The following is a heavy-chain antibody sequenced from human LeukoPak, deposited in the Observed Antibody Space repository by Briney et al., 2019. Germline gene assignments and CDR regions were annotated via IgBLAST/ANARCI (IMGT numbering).Heavy chain of an antibody. Sequence: GGSLRLSCTASGFTFGDYAMSWVRQAPGKGLEWVGFIRSKAYDGTTEYAASVKGRFTISRDDSKSIAYLQMNSLKTEDTAVYYCTRDAANWFDPWGQGTLVTVSS. CDR1: GFTFGDYA. CDR2: IRSKAYDGTT. D-gene: IGHD2-15*01. J-gene: IGHJ5*02. CDR3: TRDAANWFDP. V-gene: IGHV3-49*04.